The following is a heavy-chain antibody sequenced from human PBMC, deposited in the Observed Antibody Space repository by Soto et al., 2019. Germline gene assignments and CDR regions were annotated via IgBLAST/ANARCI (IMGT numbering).Heavy chain of an antibody. Sequence: VQLVESGGRLAQSGGSLRLSCAASGFMFNDYEMNWVRQAPGKGLGWVSYISEGGTTTHYTDSVKGRFTISRDNAKESLYLQMNSLTPEDTATYFCVRDARGGGLLLWDCWGRGVVVSVSS. V-gene: IGHV3-48*03. CDR3: VRDARGGGLLLWDC. CDR2: ISEGGTTT. J-gene: IGHJ4*02. CDR1: GFMFNDYE. D-gene: IGHD3-16*01.